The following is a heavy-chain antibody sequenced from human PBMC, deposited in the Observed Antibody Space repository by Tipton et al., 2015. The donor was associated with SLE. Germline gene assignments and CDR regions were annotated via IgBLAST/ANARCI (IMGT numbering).Heavy chain of an antibody. D-gene: IGHD3-10*01. Sequence: QVQLVQSGGGVVQPGRSLRLSCAASGFTFSLYAVHWVRQAPGKGLEWVALISSSGNDEYYADSVKGRVTISRDDSENTLYLQMHSLRGEDSAVYYCARSYGSGSYSYYGMDVWGQGTTVTVSS. J-gene: IGHJ6*02. V-gene: IGHV3-30*04. CDR2: ISSSGNDE. CDR3: ARSYGSGSYSYYGMDV. CDR1: GFTFSLYA.